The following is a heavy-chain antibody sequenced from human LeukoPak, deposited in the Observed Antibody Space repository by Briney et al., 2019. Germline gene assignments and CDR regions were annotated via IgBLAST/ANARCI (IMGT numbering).Heavy chain of an antibody. V-gene: IGHV3-66*01. J-gene: IGHJ4*02. CDR2: SYTGGNT. CDR3: ASISDLLYYFDS. Sequence: GGSLRLSCAASGFTASSNYMSWVRQAPGKGLEWVSVSYTGGNTHYADSVKGRFTLSRDNSKNTVYLQMNSLRVEDTAMYYCASISDLLYYFDSWGQGTLVTVSS. CDR1: GFTASSNY.